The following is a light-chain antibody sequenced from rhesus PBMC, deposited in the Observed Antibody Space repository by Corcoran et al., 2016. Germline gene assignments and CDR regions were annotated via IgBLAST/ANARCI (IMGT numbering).Light chain of an antibody. CDR3: SSSAGIYTYI. CDR2: EVF. CDR1: SSDIGPYDY. Sequence: QAALTQPRSVSGTPGQSVANSCTGTSSDIGPYDYVSWYQQHPDTAPKLMIFEVFRRPSGVSDRFSGSKSANTASLTISGLQAEDEADYYCSSSAGIYTYIFGSGTRLTVL. V-gene: IGLV2-32*01. J-gene: IGLJ1*01.